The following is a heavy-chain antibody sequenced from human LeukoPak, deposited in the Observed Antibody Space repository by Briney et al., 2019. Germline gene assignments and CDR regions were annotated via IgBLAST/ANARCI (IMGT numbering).Heavy chain of an antibody. Sequence: PSETLSLTCTVSGGSISSYYWGWIRQPPGKGLEWIGYIYYSGSTNYNPSLKSRVTISVDTSKNQFSLKLSSVTAADTAVYYCARHRGGWTEYFQHWGQGTLVTVSS. J-gene: IGHJ1*01. V-gene: IGHV4-59*08. D-gene: IGHD6-19*01. CDR2: IYYSGST. CDR1: GGSISSYY. CDR3: ARHRGGWTEYFQH.